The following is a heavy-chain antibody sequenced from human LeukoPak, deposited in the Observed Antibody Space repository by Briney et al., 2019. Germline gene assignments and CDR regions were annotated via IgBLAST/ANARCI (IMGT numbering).Heavy chain of an antibody. CDR1: GYVFASHW. J-gene: IGHJ4*02. CDR2: IKPDSGQT. D-gene: IGHD2-2*01. V-gene: IGHV1-2*02. CDR3: ARDYPHQRFDI. Sequence: ASVKVSCRASGYVFASHWVHWFRQAPGQGLEWVGFIKPDSGQTGLAQSLQGRVTLTRDTSISTVYMELNGLTSDDTAVYFCARDYPHQRFDIWGQGTLVTASS.